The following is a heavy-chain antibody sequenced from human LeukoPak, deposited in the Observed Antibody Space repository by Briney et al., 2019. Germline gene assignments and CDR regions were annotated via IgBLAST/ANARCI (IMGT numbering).Heavy chain of an antibody. V-gene: IGHV3-23*01. CDR2: IGMGDDT. CDR1: GFMFNNFG. CDR3: AKGFYGSGSSYFDA. Sequence: GGSLRLSCTTSGFMFNNFGLSWVRQPPGKGLEWVSAIGMGDDTYYADTVRGRFTISRDNSKNTLFLQMNSLSAADTAIYFCAKGFYGSGSSYFDAWGQGTLVFVSS. J-gene: IGHJ4*02. D-gene: IGHD3-10*01.